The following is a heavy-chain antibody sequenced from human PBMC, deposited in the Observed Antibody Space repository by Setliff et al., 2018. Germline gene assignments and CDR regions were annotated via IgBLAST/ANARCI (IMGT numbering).Heavy chain of an antibody. CDR3: VKVSGRFDAGFDS. J-gene: IGHJ4*02. V-gene: IGHV3-11*06. Sequence: GGSLRLSCEGSGFIFRNHFMSWFRQAPGKGMEWLAYITTTGSFTKEADSVRGRFSVSRDNSKNTLYLQMNSLRPEDTAVYYCVKVSGRFDAGFDSWGQGTLVTVSS. CDR2: ITTTGSFT. CDR1: GFIFRNHF. D-gene: IGHD3-3*01.